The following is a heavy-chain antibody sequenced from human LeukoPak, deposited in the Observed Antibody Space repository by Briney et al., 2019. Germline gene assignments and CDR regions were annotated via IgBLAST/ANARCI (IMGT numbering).Heavy chain of an antibody. J-gene: IGHJ3*02. Sequence: GASVKASCKASGYTFTSYDINWVRQATGQGLEWMGWMNPNSGNTGYERKYQGRATMTRNTSISTAYMELSRLRSEDTAVYYCATEWLLDPYDAFDIWGQGTMVTVSS. V-gene: IGHV1-8*01. CDR3: ATEWLLDPYDAFDI. CDR2: MNPNSGNT. CDR1: GYTFTSYD. D-gene: IGHD3-3*01.